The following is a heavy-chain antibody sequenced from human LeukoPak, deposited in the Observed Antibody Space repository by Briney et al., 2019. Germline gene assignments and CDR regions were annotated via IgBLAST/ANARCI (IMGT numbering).Heavy chain of an antibody. D-gene: IGHD5-18*01. J-gene: IGHJ4*02. V-gene: IGHV3-48*01. CDR1: GFTFNGYG. Sequence: GGSLRLSCTASGFTFNGYGMSWVRQAPGKGLEWVSYISSISSTIYYSDSVKGRFTISRDNAKNSLYLQMNSLRAEDTAVYYCAKDQVVYSYGYPDYFDYWGQGTLVTVSS. CDR2: ISSISSTI. CDR3: AKDQVVYSYGYPDYFDY.